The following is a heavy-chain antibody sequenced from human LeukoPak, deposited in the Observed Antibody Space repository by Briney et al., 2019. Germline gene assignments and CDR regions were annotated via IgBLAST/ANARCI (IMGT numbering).Heavy chain of an antibody. D-gene: IGHD3-10*01. CDR1: GYTFTSYA. J-gene: IGHJ3*02. CDR3: ARSAEMVRGATGPFDAFDI. V-gene: IGHV1-3*03. CDR2: INAGNGNT. Sequence: ASVKVSCKASGYTFTSYAMHWVRQAPGQRLEWMGWINAGNGNTKYSQEFQGRVTITRDTSASTAYMELSSLRSEDMAVYYCARSAEMVRGATGPFDAFDIWGQGTMVTVSS.